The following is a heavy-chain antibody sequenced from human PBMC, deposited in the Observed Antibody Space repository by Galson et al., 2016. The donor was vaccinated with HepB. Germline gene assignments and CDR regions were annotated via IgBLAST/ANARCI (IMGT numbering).Heavy chain of an antibody. J-gene: IGHJ4*02. CDR1: GFPFSSYG. Sequence: SLRLSCAASGFPFSSYGMHWVRQAPGKGLEWVAVISYDGSNKYYADSVKGRFTISRDNSKNSLYLQMNSLRAEDTAVYYCAKDPGGYSYEGTNWGPGTLVAVSS. V-gene: IGHV3-30*18. CDR3: AKDPGGYSYEGTN. D-gene: IGHD1-26*01. CDR2: ISYDGSNK.